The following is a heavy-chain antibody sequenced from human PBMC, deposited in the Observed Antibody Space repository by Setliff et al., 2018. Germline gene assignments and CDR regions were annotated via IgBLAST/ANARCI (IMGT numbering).Heavy chain of an antibody. CDR1: GFTFRKYW. V-gene: IGHV3-74*01. D-gene: IGHD3-22*01. CDR3: ARDGKQYYYDSTGYYRNWFDP. Sequence: GGSLRLSCGASGFTFRKYWMYWVRQVPGKGLVWVSRISPDGTITNYADSVKGRFTISRDPSKNTLYMQMSSLRAEDTAIYSCARDGKQYYYDSTGYYRNWFDPWGQGTLVTVSS. CDR2: ISPDGTIT. J-gene: IGHJ5*02.